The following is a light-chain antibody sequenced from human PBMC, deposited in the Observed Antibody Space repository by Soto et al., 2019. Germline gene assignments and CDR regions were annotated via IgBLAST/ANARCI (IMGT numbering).Light chain of an antibody. Sequence: DIQMTQSPSSVSASVGERVTITGRASQGVYSWVAWYQQAPGKAPKLLISAASTLRGGVPSRFSGSRSGTDFTLTISSLQPEDVATYYCQQAYNFPLTFGGGTKVEIK. V-gene: IGKV1D-12*01. J-gene: IGKJ4*01. CDR2: AAS. CDR1: QGVYSW. CDR3: QQAYNFPLT.